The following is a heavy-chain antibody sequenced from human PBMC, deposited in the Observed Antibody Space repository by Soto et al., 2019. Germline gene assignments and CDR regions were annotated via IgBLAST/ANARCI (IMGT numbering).Heavy chain of an antibody. J-gene: IGHJ4*02. V-gene: IGHV4-31*03. Sequence: TSETMSLTCTISGGSISSGGYYWSWIRQHPGKGLEWIEYIYYSGSTYYNPSLKSRVTISVDTSKNQFSLKLSSVTAADTAVYYCAGASSRVSSVVAAYWGQGTLVTVSS. CDR2: IYYSGST. CDR1: GGSISSGGYY. D-gene: IGHD2-15*01. CDR3: AGASSRVSSVVAAY.